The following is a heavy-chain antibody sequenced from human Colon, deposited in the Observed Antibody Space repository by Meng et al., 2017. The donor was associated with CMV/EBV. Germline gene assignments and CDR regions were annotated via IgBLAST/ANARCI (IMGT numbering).Heavy chain of an antibody. CDR2: ISYTGSYI. V-gene: IGHV3-21*01. Sequence: GESLKISCAASGFTFTQYPMNWVRQAPGKGLEWVSSISYTGSYIDYADSVKGRFTISRDNANNSLYLQMNSLRVEDTAVYYCARAPIAARQGYFDFWGQGALVTAPQ. CDR3: ARAPIAARQGYFDF. CDR1: GFTFTQYP. D-gene: IGHD6-6*01. J-gene: IGHJ4*02.